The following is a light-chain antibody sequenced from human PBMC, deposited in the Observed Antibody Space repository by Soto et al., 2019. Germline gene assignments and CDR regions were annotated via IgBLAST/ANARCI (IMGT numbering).Light chain of an antibody. Sequence: EIVMTQSPATLSVSPGERATLSCRASQSVSSNLAGYQQKPGQAPRLLIYGASTRASGIPARFSGSGSGTEFTLTISSLLSEEFAVYYCQQYNNWPPWTFGQGTKVDIK. J-gene: IGKJ1*01. V-gene: IGKV3-15*01. CDR2: GAS. CDR1: QSVSSN. CDR3: QQYNNWPPWT.